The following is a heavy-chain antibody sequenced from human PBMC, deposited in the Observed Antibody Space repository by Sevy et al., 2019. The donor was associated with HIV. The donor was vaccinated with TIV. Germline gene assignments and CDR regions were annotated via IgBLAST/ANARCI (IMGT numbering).Heavy chain of an antibody. V-gene: IGHV3-30-3*01. CDR3: ASEPHSGPHWGSFDS. CDR1: GFTFTRYA. D-gene: IGHD3-16*01. CDR2: VSKEGTNK. J-gene: IGHJ4*02. Sequence: GGSLRLSCEASGFTFTRYAFHWVRQAPGKGLEWVAVVSKEGTNKYYADSVKGRFTISRDNSRNTLFLQMQSLRADDTAVYFCASEPHSGPHWGSFDSWGQGTLVTVSS.